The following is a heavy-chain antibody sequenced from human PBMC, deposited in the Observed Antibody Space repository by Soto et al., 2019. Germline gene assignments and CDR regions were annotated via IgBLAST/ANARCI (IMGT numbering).Heavy chain of an antibody. D-gene: IGHD1-26*01. CDR1: GFTFITYN. V-gene: IGHV3-48*01. CDR2: ISKSSVTA. J-gene: IGHJ5*01. CDR3: TTHEEGAPWAGGFDS. Sequence: GGSLRLSCAASGFTFITYNMNCVRQAPGKGLEWISYISKSSVTAHYADSVKGRFAVSRDNSNVTLYLQMDSLRVEDTAIYYCTTHEEGAPWAGGFDSWGQGTLVTVSS.